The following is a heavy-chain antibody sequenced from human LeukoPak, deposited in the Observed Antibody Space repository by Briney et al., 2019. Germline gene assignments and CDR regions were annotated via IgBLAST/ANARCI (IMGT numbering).Heavy chain of an antibody. CDR3: TSLVVVLIDDAFDI. CDR1: GFTFGDYA. J-gene: IGHJ3*02. V-gene: IGHV3-49*03. CDR2: IRSKAYGGTT. Sequence: PGRSLRLSCTASGFTFGDYAMSWFRQAPGKGLEWVGFIRSKAYGGTTEYAASVKGRFTISRDDSKSIAYLQMNSLKTEDTAVYYCTSLVVVLIDDAFDIWGQGTMVTASS. D-gene: IGHD3-22*01.